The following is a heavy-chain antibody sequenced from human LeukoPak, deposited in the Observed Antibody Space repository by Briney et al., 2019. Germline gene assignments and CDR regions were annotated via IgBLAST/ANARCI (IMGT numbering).Heavy chain of an antibody. V-gene: IGHV3-23*01. CDR3: ASPQGPRSGYSYGRLYYYYYGMDV. D-gene: IGHD5-18*01. J-gene: IGHJ6*02. CDR2: ISGSGGST. Sequence: PGGSLRLSCAASGSTFSSYAMSWVRQAPGKGLEWVSAISGSGGSTYYADSVKGRFTISRDNSKNTLYLQMNSLRAEDTAVYYCASPQGPRSGYSYGRLYYYYYGMDVWGQGTTVTVSS. CDR1: GSTFSSYA.